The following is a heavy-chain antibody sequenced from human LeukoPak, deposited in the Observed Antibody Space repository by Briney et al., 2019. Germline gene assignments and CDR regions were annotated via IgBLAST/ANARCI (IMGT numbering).Heavy chain of an antibody. Sequence: GGFLRLSCAASGFTFRSYAMHWVRQAPGKGLEWVAFISYDGSNEYYADSVKGRFTISRDNSKNTLYLQMNSLRAEDTAVYFCAKRGVVIRVILVGFHKEAYYFDSWGQGALVTVSS. CDR1: GFTFRSYA. V-gene: IGHV3-30*04. D-gene: IGHD3-22*01. CDR2: ISYDGSNE. J-gene: IGHJ4*02. CDR3: AKRGVVIRVILVGFHKEAYYFDS.